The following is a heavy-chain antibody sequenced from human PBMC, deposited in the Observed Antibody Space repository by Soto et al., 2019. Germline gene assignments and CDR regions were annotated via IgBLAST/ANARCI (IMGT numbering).Heavy chain of an antibody. CDR1: GVTFSSYT. CDR3: ASSRNYGDHYYYAMDV. CDR2: IIPIFATS. D-gene: IGHD4-17*01. V-gene: IGHV1-69*12. Sequence: QVQLVQSGAEVKKPGSSVKVSCKASGVTFSSYTIAWVRQAPGQGLEWMGGIIPIFATSNYAQKFQGRVTLTAAASTSTAYMELRSLRSEDTAVYYCASSRNYGDHYYYAMDVWGQGTTVTVSS. J-gene: IGHJ6*02.